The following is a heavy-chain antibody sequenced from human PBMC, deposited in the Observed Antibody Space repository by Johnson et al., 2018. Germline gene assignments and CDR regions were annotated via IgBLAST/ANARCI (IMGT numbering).Heavy chain of an antibody. CDR2: IYYTGST. J-gene: IGHJ4*02. V-gene: IGHV4-59*11. CDR1: GGSITYHY. Sequence: QVQLQESGPGLVKPSETLSLTCSVSGGSITYHYWRWIRQPPGKGLEWIGYIYYTGSTNYNPSLKSRVTISVDTSKNQFSLKLNSVTAADTAVYYRARGPFDYWGQGILVTVSS. CDR3: ARGPFDY.